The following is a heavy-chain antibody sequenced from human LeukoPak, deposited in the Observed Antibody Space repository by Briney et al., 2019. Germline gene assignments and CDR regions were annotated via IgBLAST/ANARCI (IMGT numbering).Heavy chain of an antibody. CDR1: GFTFSSYS. CDR3: ARDLNLRGYCSGGSCYSMFAY. J-gene: IGHJ4*02. V-gene: IGHV3-21*01. CDR2: ISSSSTYI. D-gene: IGHD2-15*01. Sequence: GGSLRLSCAASGFTFSSYSMNWVRQAPGEGLEWVSSISSSSTYIYYADSVKGRFTISRDNANNSLYLQMNSLRAEDTAVYYCARDLNLRGYCSGGSCYSMFAYWGQGTLVTVSS.